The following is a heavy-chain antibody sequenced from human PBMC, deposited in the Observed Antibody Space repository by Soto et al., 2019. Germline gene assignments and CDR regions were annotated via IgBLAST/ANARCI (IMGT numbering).Heavy chain of an antibody. J-gene: IGHJ4*02. Sequence: GGSLRLSCAASGFTFSSYSMSWVRQAPGKGLEWVSAISGSAGSTYYADSVTGRFTISRDNYKNTLYLQMNSLRDEDMAVYYCAKYRLAVAATSDYWGQGTLVTVSS. CDR2: ISGSAGST. CDR3: AKYRLAVAATSDY. CDR1: GFTFSSYS. V-gene: IGHV3-23*01. D-gene: IGHD6-19*01.